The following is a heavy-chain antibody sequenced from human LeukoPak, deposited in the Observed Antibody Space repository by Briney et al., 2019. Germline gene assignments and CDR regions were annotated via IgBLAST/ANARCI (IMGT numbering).Heavy chain of an antibody. J-gene: IGHJ4*02. Sequence: SQTLSLTCTVSGGSISSGSYYWSWIRQPAGKGLEWIGRIYTSGSTNYNPSLKSRVTISVDTSKNQFSLKLSSVTAADTAVYYCARVALGSSWYFGHFDYWGQGTLVTVSS. CDR2: IYTSGST. CDR1: GGSISSGSYY. D-gene: IGHD6-13*01. CDR3: ARVALGSSWYFGHFDY. V-gene: IGHV4-61*02.